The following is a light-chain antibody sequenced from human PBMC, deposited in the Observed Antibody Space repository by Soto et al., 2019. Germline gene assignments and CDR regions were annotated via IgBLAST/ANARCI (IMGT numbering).Light chain of an antibody. J-gene: IGKJ1*01. Sequence: DIHMTQSPSTLSAFVGDRVTITCRASQSISSWLAWYQQKPGKAPKLLIFKASTLESGVPSRFSGSGSGTEFALTISSLQPDDFATYYCQQYKSYWTFGQGTTVDIK. CDR2: KAS. CDR3: QQYKSYWT. V-gene: IGKV1-5*03. CDR1: QSISSW.